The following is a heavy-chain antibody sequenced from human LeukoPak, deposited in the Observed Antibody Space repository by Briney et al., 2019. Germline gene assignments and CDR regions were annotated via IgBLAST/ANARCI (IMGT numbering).Heavy chain of an antibody. D-gene: IGHD4-17*01. J-gene: IGHJ4*02. CDR2: IYYNENT. CDR3: ARHGDHGDYFDY. CDR1: GGSISNYY. V-gene: IGHV4-59*08. Sequence: PSETLSLTCTVSGGSISNYYWSWIRQPPGKGLEWIAYIYYNENTNYNPTLKSRVTISVDTSKNQFSLKVSSVTAADTAVYYCARHGDHGDYFDYWGQGILVTVSS.